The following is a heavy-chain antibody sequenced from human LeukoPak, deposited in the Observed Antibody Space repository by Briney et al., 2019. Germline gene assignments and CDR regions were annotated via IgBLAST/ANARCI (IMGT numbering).Heavy chain of an antibody. J-gene: IGHJ4*02. V-gene: IGHV3-23*01. CDR3: AKDPSYYYGSGSDYFDS. D-gene: IGHD3-10*01. CDR1: EFTFSSYA. CDR2: ISGNGEST. Sequence: GGSLRLSCAASEFTFSSYAMSWVRQAPGKGLEWVSAISGNGESTDYADSVRGRFTISRDNSKNTLYLQMNSLRAEDTAVYYCAKDPSYYYGSGSDYFDSWGQGTLVTVSS.